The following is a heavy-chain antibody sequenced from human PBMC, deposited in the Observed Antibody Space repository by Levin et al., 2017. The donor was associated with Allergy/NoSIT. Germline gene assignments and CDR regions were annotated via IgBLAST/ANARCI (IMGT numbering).Heavy chain of an antibody. Sequence: KVSCKGSGYSFTSYWIGWVRQMPGKGLEWMGIIYPGDSDTRYSPSFQGQVTISADKSISTAYLQWSSLKASDTAIYYCARRRYFDWLLYDAFDMWGQGTMVTVSS. D-gene: IGHD3-9*01. J-gene: IGHJ3*02. CDR2: IYPGDSDT. CDR3: ARRRYFDWLLYDAFDM. V-gene: IGHV5-51*01. CDR1: GYSFTSYW.